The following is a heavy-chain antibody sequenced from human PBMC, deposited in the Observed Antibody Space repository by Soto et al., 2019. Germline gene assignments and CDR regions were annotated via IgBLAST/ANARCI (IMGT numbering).Heavy chain of an antibody. V-gene: IGHV1-69*01. CDR3: ARVAYGDYGVDV. Sequence: QVQLVQSGAEVKKPGSSVKVSCKASGDTFSRYAISWVRQAPGQGLEWMGGIIPTFGTPNYAQKFQGRVTIIADESTSTVYMEVSSLTSEDTAMYSCARVAYGDYGVDVWGQGTTVTVSS. D-gene: IGHD4-17*01. J-gene: IGHJ6*02. CDR1: GDTFSRYA. CDR2: IIPTFGTP.